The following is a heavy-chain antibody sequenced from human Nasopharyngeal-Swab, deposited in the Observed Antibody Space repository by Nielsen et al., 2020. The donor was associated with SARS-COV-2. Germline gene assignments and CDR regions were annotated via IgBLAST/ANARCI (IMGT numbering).Heavy chain of an antibody. CDR3: ARVYSGYDMPVGLDY. D-gene: IGHD5-12*01. Sequence: WIRQRAGKGLEWVSAISGSGGSTYYADSVKGRFTISRDNSKNALYLQMNSLRAEDTAVYYCARVYSGYDMPVGLDYWGQGTLVTVSS. CDR2: ISGSGGST. J-gene: IGHJ4*02. V-gene: IGHV3-23*01.